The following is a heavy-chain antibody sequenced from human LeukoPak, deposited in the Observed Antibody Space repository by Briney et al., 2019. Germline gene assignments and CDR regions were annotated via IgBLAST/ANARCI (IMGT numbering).Heavy chain of an antibody. CDR2: IYTSGSA. Sequence: SETLSLTCTVSGGSISSYYWSWIRQPAGKGLEWIGRIYTSGSANYNPSLKSRVTMSVDTSKNQYSLKLSSVTAADTAVFYCARENSGSYREFDYWGQGTLVTVSS. V-gene: IGHV4-4*07. D-gene: IGHD1-26*01. J-gene: IGHJ4*02. CDR1: GGSISSYY. CDR3: ARENSGSYREFDY.